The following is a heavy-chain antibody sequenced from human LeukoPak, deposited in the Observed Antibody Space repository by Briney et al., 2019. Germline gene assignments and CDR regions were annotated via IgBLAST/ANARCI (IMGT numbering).Heavy chain of an antibody. CDR1: GFTFRSYW. CDR3: ARPIAVAENWFDP. D-gene: IGHD6-19*01. Sequence: GGSLRLSCVASGFTFRSYWMSWVRQAPGKGLEWVANINQDGSEIYYVDPVKGRFTISRDNAKNSLSLQMNSLRAEDTAVYYCARPIAVAENWFDPWGQGTLVTVSS. CDR2: INQDGSEI. V-gene: IGHV3-7*04. J-gene: IGHJ5*02.